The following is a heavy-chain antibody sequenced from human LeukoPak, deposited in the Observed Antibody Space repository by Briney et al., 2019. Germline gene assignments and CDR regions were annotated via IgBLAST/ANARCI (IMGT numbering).Heavy chain of an antibody. V-gene: IGHV5-51*01. D-gene: IGHD3-9*01. CDR1: GYNFTNYW. J-gene: IGHJ5*02. CDR2: IYPGDSET. CDR3: ARTYDILSGYYGTGWLDP. Sequence: GESLKISCKGSGYNFTNYWIAWVRQMPGKGLEWMGIIYPGDSETTYSPSFQGQVTISADKSISTAYLQWTSLKASDTAMYYCARTYDILSGYYGTGWLDPWGQGTLVTVSS.